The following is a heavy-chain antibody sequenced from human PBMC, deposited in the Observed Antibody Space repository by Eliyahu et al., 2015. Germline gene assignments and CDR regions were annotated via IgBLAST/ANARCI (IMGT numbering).Heavy chain of an antibody. CDR1: GGSFSGYY. CDR2: INHSGST. J-gene: IGHJ4*02. V-gene: IGHV4-34*01. CDR3: ARLNLKRWLQSGFDY. Sequence: QVQLQQWGAGLLKPSETLSLTCAIYGGSFSGYYWSWIRQPPGKGLEWIGEINHSGSTKYNPSLRSRVAISLDTSKNQFSLKLSSVTAADTAVYYCARLNLKRWLQSGFDYWGQGTLVTVSS. D-gene: IGHD5-24*01.